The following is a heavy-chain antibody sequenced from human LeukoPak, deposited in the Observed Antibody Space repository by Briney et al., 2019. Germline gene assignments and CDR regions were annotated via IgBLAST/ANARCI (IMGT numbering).Heavy chain of an antibody. D-gene: IGHD3-16*02. J-gene: IGHJ4*02. CDR2: ISAYNGNT. Sequence: ASVKVSCKASGYIFTNYAISWVRQAPGQGLEWMGRISAYNGNTNYAQKLQGRVTMTTDTSTSTAYMELRTLRSDDTAVYYCARADTVRLGELSHFDYWGQGTLVTVSS. V-gene: IGHV1-18*01. CDR3: ARADTVRLGELSHFDY. CDR1: GYIFTNYA.